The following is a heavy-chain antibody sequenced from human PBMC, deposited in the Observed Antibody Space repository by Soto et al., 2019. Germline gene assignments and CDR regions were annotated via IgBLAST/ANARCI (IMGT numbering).Heavy chain of an antibody. CDR3: ASYPSGSYLGSYEY. Sequence: SETLSLTCTVSGGSINSYYWSWIRQPPGKGLEWFAYLYYSGNTNYKPSLKIRVTISLDTSKNQFSLRLKSVTAADTAVYYCASYPSGSYLGSYEYWGQGTLVTVSS. CDR2: LYYSGNT. J-gene: IGHJ4*02. D-gene: IGHD3-10*01. CDR1: GGSINSYY. V-gene: IGHV4-59*08.